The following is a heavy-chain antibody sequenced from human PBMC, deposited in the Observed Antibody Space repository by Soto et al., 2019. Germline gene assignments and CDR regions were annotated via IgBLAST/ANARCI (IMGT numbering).Heavy chain of an antibody. CDR2: SYYSGST. V-gene: IGHV4-31*03. Sequence: QVQLRESGPGLVKPSQTLSLTCTVSGGSISNDNYYWTWIRQHPGKGLEWIGYSYYSGSTDYNPSLKSRFSISVDTSKNQFSLKLSSVTAADTAVYYCVATTVTTISLDYWGQGTLVTVSS. J-gene: IGHJ4*02. CDR3: VATTVTTISLDY. CDR1: GGSISNDNYY. D-gene: IGHD4-17*01.